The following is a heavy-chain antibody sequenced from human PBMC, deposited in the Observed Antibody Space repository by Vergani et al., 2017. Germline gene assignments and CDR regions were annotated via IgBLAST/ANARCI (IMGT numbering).Heavy chain of an antibody. CDR1: GFIFSSYW. D-gene: IGHD2-8*02. V-gene: IGHV3-74*02. CDR3: VRTEYCTGIACNTRFDS. CDR2: IDEYGNRA. Sequence: EVQLVESGGGLVQPGGSLRLSCAASGFIFSSYWMHWVRQVPGKGLMWVARIDEYGNRATYGDFETGRFTISRDNAKNTVFLQMNNLRADDAGVYYCVRTEYCTGIACNTRFDSWGQGALVTVSS. J-gene: IGHJ5*01.